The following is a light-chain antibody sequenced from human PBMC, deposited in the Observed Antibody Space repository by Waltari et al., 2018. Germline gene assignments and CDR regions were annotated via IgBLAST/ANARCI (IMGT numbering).Light chain of an antibody. Sequence: EIVMTQSPATLSVSPGERATLSCRASQSVSSNLAWYQQKPGQAPRRLIYGASIRATGIPARVSGSGSGTEFTLTISSLQSEDFAVYYCQQYNNWPPLTFGGGTKVEIK. CDR3: QQYNNWPPLT. CDR1: QSVSSN. V-gene: IGKV3D-15*01. J-gene: IGKJ4*01. CDR2: GAS.